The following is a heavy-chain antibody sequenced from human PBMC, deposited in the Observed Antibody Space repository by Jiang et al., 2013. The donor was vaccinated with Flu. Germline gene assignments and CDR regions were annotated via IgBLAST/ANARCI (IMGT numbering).Heavy chain of an antibody. V-gene: IGHV3-53*01. CDR1: GFAVSSNY. J-gene: IGHJ6*02. CDR3: ARAGNDYYYYYGMDV. Sequence: VQLLESGGGLIQPGGSLRLSCAASGFAVSSNYMSWVRQAPGKGLEWVSVIYSGGSTYYADSVKGRFTISRDNSKNTLYLQMNSLRAEDTAVYYCARAGNDYYYYYGMDVWGQGTTVTVSS. CDR2: IYSGGST.